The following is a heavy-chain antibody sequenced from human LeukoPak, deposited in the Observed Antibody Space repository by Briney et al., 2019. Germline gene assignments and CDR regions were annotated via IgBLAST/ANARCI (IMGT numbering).Heavy chain of an antibody. J-gene: IGHJ5*02. V-gene: IGHV4-61*01. Sequence: PSETLSLTCTVSGGSISSSSYYWSWIRQPPGKGLEWIGYIYYSGSTNYNPSLKSRVTISLDTSKNQFSLKLSSVTAADTAMYYCARAGGYSYGPQYNWFDPWGQGTLVTVSS. CDR3: ARAGGYSYGPQYNWFDP. CDR2: IYYSGST. D-gene: IGHD5-18*01. CDR1: GGSISSSSYY.